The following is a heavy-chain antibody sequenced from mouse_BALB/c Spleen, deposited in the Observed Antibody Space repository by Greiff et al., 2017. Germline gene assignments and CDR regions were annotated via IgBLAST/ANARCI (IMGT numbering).Heavy chain of an antibody. CDR3: ARGKGF. V-gene: IGHV3-2*02. CDR2: ISYSGST. CDR1: GYSITSDYA. Sequence: DVQLQESGPGLVKPSQSLSLTCTVTGYSITSDYAWNWIRQFPGNKLEWMGYISYSGSTSYNPSLKSRISITRDTSKNQFFLQLNSVTTEDTATYYCARGKGFWGQGTTLTVSS. J-gene: IGHJ2*01. D-gene: IGHD3-2*02.